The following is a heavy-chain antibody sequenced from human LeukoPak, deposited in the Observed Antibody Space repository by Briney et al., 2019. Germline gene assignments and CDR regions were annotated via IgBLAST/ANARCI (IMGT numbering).Heavy chain of an antibody. CDR2: IIPIFGTA. J-gene: IGHJ4*02. CDR1: GGTFISYA. CDR3: ARARTSYYYGSGSPDQFDY. V-gene: IGHV1-69*13. D-gene: IGHD3-10*01. Sequence: SVKVSCKASGGTFISYAISWVRQAPGQGLEWMGGIIPIFGTANYAQKFQGRVTITADESTSTAYMELSSLRSEDTAVYYCARARTSYYYGSGSPDQFDYWGQGTLVTVSS.